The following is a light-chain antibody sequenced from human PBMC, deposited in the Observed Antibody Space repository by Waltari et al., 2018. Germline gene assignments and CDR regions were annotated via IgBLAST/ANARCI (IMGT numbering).Light chain of an antibody. J-gene: IGLJ3*02. CDR2: NNN. Sequence: QSVLTQPPSASGTPGQGVTISCSGTYPPIPIKTVNWYLPLPGTAPKLLISNNNQRPSGIPARFSASKSGTSASLAISGLQSEDEADYYCAAWFDSLNAWVFAGGTKLTVL. CDR3: AAWFDSLNAWV. V-gene: IGLV1-44*01. CDR1: YPPIPIKT.